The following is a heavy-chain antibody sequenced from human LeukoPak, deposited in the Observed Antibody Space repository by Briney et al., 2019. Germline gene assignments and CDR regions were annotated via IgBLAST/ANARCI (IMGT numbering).Heavy chain of an antibody. CDR2: IYTSGNT. J-gene: IGHJ5*02. D-gene: IGHD5-18*01. CDR3: ARDVGYSYGYNWFDP. Sequence: SQTLSLTCTVSGGSISSGSYYWSWIRQPAGKGLEWIGRIYTSGNTNYNPSLKSRVTISVDTSKNQFSLKLSSVTAADTAVYYCARDVGYSYGYNWFDPWGQGTLVTVSS. V-gene: IGHV4-61*02. CDR1: GGSISSGSYY.